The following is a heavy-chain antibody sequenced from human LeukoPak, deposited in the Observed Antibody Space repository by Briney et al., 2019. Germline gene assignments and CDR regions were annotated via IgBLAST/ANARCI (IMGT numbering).Heavy chain of an antibody. D-gene: IGHD3/OR15-3a*01. J-gene: IGHJ4*02. V-gene: IGHV4-31*03. CDR3: ARTMGARGLVFDY. CDR1: GVSISSGGHY. Sequence: PSQTLSLTCTVSGVSISSGGHYWSWIRQHPGKGLEWIGYIYYSGTTYYNPSLKRRATVSVDTSKNQFSLKLSSVTAADTAVYYCARTMGARGLVFDYWGQGTPVTVSS. CDR2: IYYSGTT.